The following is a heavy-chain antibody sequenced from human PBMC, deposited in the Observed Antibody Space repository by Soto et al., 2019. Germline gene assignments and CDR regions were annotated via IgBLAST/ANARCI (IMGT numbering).Heavy chain of an antibody. Sequence: GGSLRLSCASSGFTFSSYAMSWVRQAPGKGLEWVSAISGSGGSTYYADSVKGRFTISRDNSKNTLYLQMNSLRAEDTAVYYCAKDQLVVTAPYYYGMDVWGQGTTVTVSS. CDR3: AKDQLVVTAPYYYGMDV. CDR1: GFTFSSYA. J-gene: IGHJ6*02. V-gene: IGHV3-23*01. CDR2: ISGSGGST. D-gene: IGHD2-21*02.